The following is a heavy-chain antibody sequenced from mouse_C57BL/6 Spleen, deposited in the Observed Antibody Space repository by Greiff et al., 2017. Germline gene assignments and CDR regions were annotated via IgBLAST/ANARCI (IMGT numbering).Heavy chain of an antibody. J-gene: IGHJ3*01. CDR3: ARSGYYGSSYSFAY. V-gene: IGHV1-69*01. Sequence: VQLQQPGAELVMPGASVKLSCKASGYTFTSYWMHWVKQRPGQGLEWIGEIDPSDSYTNYNQKFQGKSTLTVDKSSSTAYMQLSSLTSEDSAVYYCARSGYYGSSYSFAYWGQGTLVTVSA. CDR2: IDPSDSYT. CDR1: GYTFTSYW. D-gene: IGHD1-1*01.